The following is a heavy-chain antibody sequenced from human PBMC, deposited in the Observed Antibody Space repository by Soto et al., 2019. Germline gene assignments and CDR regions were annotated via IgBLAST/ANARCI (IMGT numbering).Heavy chain of an antibody. CDR2: IWYDGSNK. J-gene: IGHJ6*02. CDR1: GFTFSSYG. Sequence: QVQLVESGGGVVQPGRSLRLSCAASGFTFSSYGMHWVRQAPGKGLELVAVIWYDGSNKYYADSVKGRFTISRDNSKHTLYLQMNSLRAEDTAVYSCVRAQYSNPLDYYYGMDVWGQGTTVTVSS. V-gene: IGHV3-33*01. CDR3: VRAQYSNPLDYYYGMDV. D-gene: IGHD2-15*01.